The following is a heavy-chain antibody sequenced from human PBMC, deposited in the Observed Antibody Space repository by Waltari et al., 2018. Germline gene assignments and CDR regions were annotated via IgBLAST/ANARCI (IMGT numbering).Heavy chain of an antibody. CDR2: TSSDGNNK. CDR1: VFPFSTYA. J-gene: IGHJ5*02. Sequence: QVQLVESGGGVVQPGKSLILSCSASVFPFSTYAMYWARQAQGRGLEWVAVTSSDGNNKYYADAVKGRFIISRDNSENTLHLQMNSLSTEDTAVYYCARTTRTGSTFFLGPLDPWGQGTLVTVSS. CDR3: ARTTRTGSTFFLGPLDP. V-gene: IGHV3-30-3*01. D-gene: IGHD1-7*01.